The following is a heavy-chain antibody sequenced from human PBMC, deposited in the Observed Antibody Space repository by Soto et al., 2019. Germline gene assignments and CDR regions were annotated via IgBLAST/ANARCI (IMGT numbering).Heavy chain of an antibody. D-gene: IGHD3-3*01. CDR1: GFSLSPSGVG. V-gene: IGHV2-5*02. CDR2: IYWDDDK. CDR3: AHNGKPHDFWSGTDPMFDY. J-gene: IGHJ4*02. Sequence: SGPTLVNPTQTLTLTCTFSGFSLSPSGVGVGWIRQPPGKALEWLALIYWDDDKRYSPSLKSRLTITKDTSKNQVVLTMTNMDPVDTATYYCAHNGKPHDFWSGTDPMFDYWGQGTLVTVSS.